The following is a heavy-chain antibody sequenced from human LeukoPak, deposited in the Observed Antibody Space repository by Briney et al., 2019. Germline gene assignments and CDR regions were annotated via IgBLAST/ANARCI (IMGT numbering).Heavy chain of an antibody. CDR2: IYYSGST. D-gene: IGHD3-3*01. J-gene: IGHJ5*02. CDR3: ARDRNDFWSGYSIDP. Sequence: PSETLSLTCTVSGGSISSSSYYWGWIRQPPGKGLEWIGSIYYSGSTYYNPSLKSRVTISVDTSKNQFSLKLSSVTAADTAVYYCARDRNDFWSGYSIDPWGQGTLVTVSS. V-gene: IGHV4-39*07. CDR1: GGSISSSSYY.